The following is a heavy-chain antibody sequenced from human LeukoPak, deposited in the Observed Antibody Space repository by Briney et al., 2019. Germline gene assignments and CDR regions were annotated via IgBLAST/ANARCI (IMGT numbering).Heavy chain of an antibody. CDR1: GFTFSSYA. CDR3: AKVDGSSGYNDY. D-gene: IGHD3-22*01. V-gene: IGHV3-23*01. J-gene: IGHJ4*02. Sequence: PGGSRRLSCAASGFTFSSYAMSWVRQAPGKGLEWVSAISGSGGSTYYADSVKGRFTISRDNSKNTPYLQMNSLRAEDTAVYYCAKVDGSSGYNDYWGQGTLVTVSS. CDR2: ISGSGGST.